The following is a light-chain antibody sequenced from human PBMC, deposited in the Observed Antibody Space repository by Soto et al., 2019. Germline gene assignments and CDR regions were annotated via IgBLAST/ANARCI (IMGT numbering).Light chain of an antibody. CDR2: DVS. J-gene: IGLJ1*01. Sequence: QSALTQPASVSGSPGQSITISCTGTSSDVGGYNSVSWYQQHPGKAPKAMIYDVSNRPSGVSNRFSGSKSGNTASLTISGLQAEDEADYYCRSYTSSTTLVFGTGTKLTVL. CDR3: RSYTSSTTLV. V-gene: IGLV2-14*03. CDR1: SSDVGGYNS.